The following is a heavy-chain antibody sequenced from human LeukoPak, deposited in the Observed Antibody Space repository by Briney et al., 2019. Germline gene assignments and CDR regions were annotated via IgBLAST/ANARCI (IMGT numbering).Heavy chain of an antibody. J-gene: IGHJ5*02. CDR3: ARVVRGVVTSNWFDL. Sequence: SETLCLTCTASGDYLNTYYWTWIRQTPGKELEWIGFVASSGTSNYNPSLKCRVSISIGTSKNQFSLALTSVTPADTAVYYCARVVRGVVTSNWFDLWGQGTLLPVSS. CDR1: GDYLNTYY. CDR2: VASSGTS. D-gene: IGHD2-21*02. V-gene: IGHV4-59*01.